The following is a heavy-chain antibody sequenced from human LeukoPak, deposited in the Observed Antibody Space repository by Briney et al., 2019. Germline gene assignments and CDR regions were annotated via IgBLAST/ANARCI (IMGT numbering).Heavy chain of an antibody. CDR2: IPYDGSNK. CDR3: ARQGYCSGGACFKAFDI. J-gene: IGHJ3*02. CDR1: GFTFSSYV. D-gene: IGHD2-15*01. Sequence: GGSLRLSCAASGFTFSSYVMHWVRQAPGKGLEWVAVIPYDGSNKHYADSVKGRFTISRDNSKNTLYAQMNSLRAEDTAVYYCARQGYCSGGACFKAFDIWGQGTMVTVSS. V-gene: IGHV3-30*03.